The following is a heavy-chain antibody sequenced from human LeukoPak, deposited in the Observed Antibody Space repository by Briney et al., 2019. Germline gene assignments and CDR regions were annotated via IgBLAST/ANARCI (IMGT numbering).Heavy chain of an antibody. CDR1: GYTFAGYY. Sequence: ASVKVSCKASGYTFAGYYMHWVRQAPGQGLEWMGWINPDSGATNYAQNFQGRVTMTRDTSISTAYMELSSLRSDDTAVYYCARVDTAMVIKTDYWGQGTLVTVS. D-gene: IGHD5-18*01. CDR3: ARVDTAMVIKTDY. J-gene: IGHJ4*02. CDR2: INPDSGAT. V-gene: IGHV1-2*02.